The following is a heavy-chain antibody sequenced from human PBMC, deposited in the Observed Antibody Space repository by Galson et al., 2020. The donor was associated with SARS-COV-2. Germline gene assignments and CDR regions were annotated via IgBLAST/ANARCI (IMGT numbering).Heavy chain of an antibody. CDR3: ARSSRDGYSYFDY. Sequence: GGSLRLSCAASGFTFSSYGMHWVRQAPGKGLEWVAVIWYDGSNKYYADSVKGRFTISRDNSKNTLYLQMNSLRAEDTAVYYCARSSRDGYSYFDYWGQGTLVTVSS. D-gene: IGHD4-4*01. V-gene: IGHV3-33*01. J-gene: IGHJ4*02. CDR1: GFTFSSYG. CDR2: IWYDGSNK.